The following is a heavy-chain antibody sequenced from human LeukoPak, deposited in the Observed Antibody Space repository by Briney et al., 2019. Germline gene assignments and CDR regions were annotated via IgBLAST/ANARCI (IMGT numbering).Heavy chain of an antibody. CDR2: ISYSGDT. CDR3: ARGSTLVAWGCFDY. V-gene: IGHV4-39*07. CDR1: GGSISSSSDY. Sequence: PSETLSLICTVSGGSISSSSDYWTWIRQPPGKGLEWIGTISYSGDTYYSPSLKSRVTISVDTSKSQFSLGVNSVTAADTAVYYCARGSTLVAWGCFDYWGQGTLVTVSS. D-gene: IGHD4-23*01. J-gene: IGHJ4*02.